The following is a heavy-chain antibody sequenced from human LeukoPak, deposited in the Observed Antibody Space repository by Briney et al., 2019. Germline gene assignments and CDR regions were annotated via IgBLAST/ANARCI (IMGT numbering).Heavy chain of an antibody. V-gene: IGHV3-21*01. Sequence: GGSLRLSCAASGFTFSSYSMNWVRQAPGKGLEWVSSISSSSSYIYYADSVKGRFTISRDNAKNSLYLQMNSLRAEDTVVYYCARDQAENGSSGYYYVNDYWGQGTLVTVSS. CDR3: ARDQAENGSSGYYYVNDY. D-gene: IGHD3-22*01. CDR2: ISSSSSYI. J-gene: IGHJ4*02. CDR1: GFTFSSYS.